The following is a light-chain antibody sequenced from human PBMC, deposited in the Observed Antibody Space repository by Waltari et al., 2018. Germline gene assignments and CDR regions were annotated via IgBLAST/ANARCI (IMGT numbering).Light chain of an antibody. J-gene: IGLJ2*01. CDR1: VLAKKY. CDR2: KDS. V-gene: IGLV3-27*01. Sequence: LTQPSSVSVSPGQTARITCSGDVLAKKYARWFQQKPGQAPVLVIYKDSERPSGIPERFSGSSSGTTVTLTISGAQVEDEADYYCYSAADNNLVFGGGTKLTVL. CDR3: YSAADNNLV.